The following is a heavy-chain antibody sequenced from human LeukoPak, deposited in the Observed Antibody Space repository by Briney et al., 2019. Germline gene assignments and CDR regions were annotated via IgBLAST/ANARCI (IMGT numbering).Heavy chain of an antibody. CDR3: ARVRVFADGMDV. V-gene: IGHV4-59*01. CDR1: GGSISSYY. D-gene: IGHD3-3*02. J-gene: IGHJ6*02. Sequence: SETLSLTCTVSGGSISSYYWSWIRQPPGKGLEWIGYIYYSGSTNYNPSLKSRVTISVDTSKNQFSLKLSSVTAADTAVYYCARVRVFADGMDVWGHGTTVTVSS. CDR2: IYYSGST.